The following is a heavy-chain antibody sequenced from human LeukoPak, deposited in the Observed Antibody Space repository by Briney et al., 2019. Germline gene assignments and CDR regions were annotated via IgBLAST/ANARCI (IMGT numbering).Heavy chain of an antibody. CDR1: GGSISSYY. CDR2: IYTSGST. Sequence: SETLSLTCTVSGGSISSYYWSWIRQPAGKGLEWIGRIYTSGSTNYNPSLKSRVTMSVDTSKNQFSLKLSSVTAADTAAYYCARDLWPGSLNDAFDIWGQGTMVTVSS. D-gene: IGHD2-21*01. CDR3: ARDLWPGSLNDAFDI. V-gene: IGHV4-4*07. J-gene: IGHJ3*02.